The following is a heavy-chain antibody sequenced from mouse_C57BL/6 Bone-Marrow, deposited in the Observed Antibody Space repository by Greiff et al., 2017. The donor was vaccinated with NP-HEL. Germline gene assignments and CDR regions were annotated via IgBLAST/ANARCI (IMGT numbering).Heavy chain of an antibody. CDR2: LNPNNGGT. CDR1: GYTFTDYN. Sequence: EVKVVESGPELVKPGASVQIPCKASGYTFTDYNMDCVKQSHGTSLEWIGALNPNNGGTIYNQKFKGKATLTVDKSSSTAYMELRSLTSEDTAVYYCARSDYGSSPWFAYWGQGTLVTVSA. CDR3: ARSDYGSSPWFAY. D-gene: IGHD1-1*01. V-gene: IGHV1-18*01. J-gene: IGHJ3*01.